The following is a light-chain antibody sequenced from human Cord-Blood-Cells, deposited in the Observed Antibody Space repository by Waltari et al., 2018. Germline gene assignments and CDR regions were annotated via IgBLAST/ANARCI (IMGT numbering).Light chain of an antibody. CDR3: QVWDSSSDHYV. Sequence: SYVLTQPPSVSVAPGQTARITCGGNNIGSKSVHWYQQKPGQAPVLVVYDDSERPSGSPERFSGSNSGNTATLTISRVEAGYEADYYCQVWDSSSDHYVFGTGTKVTVL. CDR1: NIGSKS. J-gene: IGLJ1*01. V-gene: IGLV3-21*02. CDR2: DDS.